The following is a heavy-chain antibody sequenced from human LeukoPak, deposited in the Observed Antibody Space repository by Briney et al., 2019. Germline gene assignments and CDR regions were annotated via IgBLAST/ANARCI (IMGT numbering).Heavy chain of an antibody. V-gene: IGHV3-7*01. D-gene: IGHD3-3*01. Sequence: PGGSLRLSCAASGFTFSSYWMSWVRQAPGKGLEWVANIKQDGSEKYYVDSVKGRFTISRDNAKNSLYLQMNSLRAEDTAVYYCASSNAYYDFWSGHYYYYGMDVWGQGTTVTVSS. CDR2: IKQDGSEK. J-gene: IGHJ6*02. CDR1: GFTFSSYW. CDR3: ASSNAYYDFWSGHYYYYGMDV.